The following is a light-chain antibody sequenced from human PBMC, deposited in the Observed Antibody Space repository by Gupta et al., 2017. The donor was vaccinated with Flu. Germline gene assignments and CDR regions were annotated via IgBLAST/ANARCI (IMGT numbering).Light chain of an antibody. CDR2: DAS. CDR3: QQRSNWPPRIT. Sequence: EIVLTQSPATLSLSQRGRATLSCRASQSVSSYLAWYQQTPGQAPRLLIYDASNRATGIPARFSFSGSGTDFALTISSLEPEDVAVDYCQQRSNWPPRITFGPGTKVEIK. V-gene: IGKV3-11*01. CDR1: QSVSSY. J-gene: IGKJ3*01.